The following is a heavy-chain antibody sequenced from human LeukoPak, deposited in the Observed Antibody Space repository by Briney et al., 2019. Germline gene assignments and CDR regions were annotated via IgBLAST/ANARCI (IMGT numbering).Heavy chain of an antibody. J-gene: IGHJ4*02. D-gene: IGHD6-19*01. V-gene: IGHV4-39*07. CDR1: GGSISSSSYY. Sequence: SETLSLTCTVSGGSISSSSYYWGWIRQPPGKGLEWIGSIYYSGTTYYNPSLKSRVTISLDTSKNQFSLKLSSVTAADTAVYYCARREDSGWYRFDYWGQGTLVTVSS. CDR3: ARREDSGWYRFDY. CDR2: IYYSGTT.